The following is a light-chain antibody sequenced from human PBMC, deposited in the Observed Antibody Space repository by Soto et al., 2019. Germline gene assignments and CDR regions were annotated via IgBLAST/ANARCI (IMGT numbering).Light chain of an antibody. CDR2: DAS. CDR3: QQYSSYWT. Sequence: DIQMTQSPSTLSASVGDRVTITCRASQGISRWLAWYQQKPGKAPKVLIYDASNLESGVPSRFSGSGSGTEFTLTISRLQPDDFATYYCQQYSSYWTFGQGTKVEI. V-gene: IGKV1-5*01. J-gene: IGKJ1*01. CDR1: QGISRW.